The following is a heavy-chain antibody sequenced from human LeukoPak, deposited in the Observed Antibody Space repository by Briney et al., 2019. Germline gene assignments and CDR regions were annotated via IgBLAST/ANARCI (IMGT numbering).Heavy chain of an antibody. D-gene: IGHD6-13*01. CDR3: ASALTDSSSWYVGGWFDP. Sequence: SETLSLTCTVSGGSISSSSYYWGWIRQPPGKGLEWIGSIYYSGSTYYNPSLKSRVTISVDTSKNQFSLKLSSVTAADTAVYYCASALTDSSSWYVGGWFDPWGQGTLVTVSS. V-gene: IGHV4-39*01. CDR2: IYYSGST. J-gene: IGHJ5*02. CDR1: GGSISSSSYY.